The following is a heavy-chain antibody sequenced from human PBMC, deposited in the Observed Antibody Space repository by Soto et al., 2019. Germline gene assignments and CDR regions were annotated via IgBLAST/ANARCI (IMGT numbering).Heavy chain of an antibody. V-gene: IGHV3-74*03. D-gene: IGHD3-16*01. Sequence: PGGSLRLSCAASGFTFSSYWMHWVCQDAGKGLLWVSSIKTDGTVTQYADSVKGRFTVSRDNAKNTLYLQMNSLRAEDTAVYYCAKDLSWGQCDYWGQGALVTVSS. CDR1: GFTFSSYW. CDR2: IKTDGTVT. CDR3: AKDLSWGQCDY. J-gene: IGHJ4*02.